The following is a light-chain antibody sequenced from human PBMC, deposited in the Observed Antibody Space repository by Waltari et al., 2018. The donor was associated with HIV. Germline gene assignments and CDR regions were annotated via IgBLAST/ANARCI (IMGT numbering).Light chain of an antibody. CDR1: SSDVGGYNY. Sequence: QSALTQPASVSGSPGQSITISCTGTSSDVGGYNYVSWYQQHPGKAPKLLIYDVSNRTSWVSNRFSGSKSGNTASLTISGLQAEDEADYYCSSYTSSSTLEYLVFGGGTKLTVL. V-gene: IGLV2-14*03. CDR3: SSYTSSSTLEYLV. J-gene: IGLJ2*01. CDR2: DVS.